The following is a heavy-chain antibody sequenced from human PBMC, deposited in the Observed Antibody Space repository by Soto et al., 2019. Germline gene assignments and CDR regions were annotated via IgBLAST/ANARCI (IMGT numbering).Heavy chain of an antibody. CDR1: GFTFSSYR. V-gene: IGHV3-21*01. CDR3: AIDRRDGNNFDY. Sequence: EVQLVESGGGLVKPGGSLRLSCAASGFTFSSYRMNCVRQAPGKGLEWVSSISSSSSYIYYADSVKGRFTISRDNAKKSLYLQMNRLRAADTPVYYCAIDRRDGNNFDYWGQGTLVTVSS. J-gene: IGHJ4*02. CDR2: ISSSSSYI.